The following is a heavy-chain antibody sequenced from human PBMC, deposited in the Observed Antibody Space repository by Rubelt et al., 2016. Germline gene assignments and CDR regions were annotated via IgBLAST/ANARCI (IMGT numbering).Heavy chain of an antibody. Sequence: HWVRQAPGKGLEWVAVIWYDGSNKYYADSVKGRFTISRDNSKNTLYLQMNSLRAEDTAVYYCARDLRGGGEQWLAYYFDYWGQGTLVTVSS. V-gene: IGHV3-33*01. CDR2: IWYDGSNK. J-gene: IGHJ4*02. CDR3: ARDLRGGGEQWLAYYFDY. D-gene: IGHD6-19*01.